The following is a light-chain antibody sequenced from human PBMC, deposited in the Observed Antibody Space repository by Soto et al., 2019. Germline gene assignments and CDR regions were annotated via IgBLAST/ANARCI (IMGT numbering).Light chain of an antibody. V-gene: IGKV1-39*01. CDR2: AAS. CDR3: QQSYNAPRT. J-gene: IGKJ1*01. CDR1: QSSSNY. Sequence: DIQMTQSPYSLSASVGDRVTITCRASQSSSNYLNWYQQKPGKAPRLLIHAASSLQSGVPSRLSGSGSGTDFTLTISSLQPEDFAIYYCQQSYNAPRTFGPGTKVDI.